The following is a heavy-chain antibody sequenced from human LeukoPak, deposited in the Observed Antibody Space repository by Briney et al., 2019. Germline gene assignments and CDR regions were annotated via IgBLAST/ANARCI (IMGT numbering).Heavy chain of an antibody. J-gene: IGHJ4*02. V-gene: IGHV3-23*01. CDR3: AKVGYSSSWYYFDY. CDR1: GFTFSSYA. D-gene: IGHD6-13*01. CDR2: IRGSGGIT. Sequence: PGGSLRLSCAASGFTFSSYAVSWVRQAPGKGLEWVSGIRGSGGITYYADSVKGRFTISRDNSKNTLYLQMNSLRAEDTAAYHCAKVGYSSSWYYFDYWGQGTVVTVSA.